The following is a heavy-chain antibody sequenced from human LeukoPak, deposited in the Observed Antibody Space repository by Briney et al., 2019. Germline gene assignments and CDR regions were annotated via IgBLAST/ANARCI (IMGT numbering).Heavy chain of an antibody. CDR3: ARGSYDSRGYPFDY. Sequence: SQTLSLTCTVSGGSISSGSYYWSWIRQPAGKGLEWIGRIYTSGSTNYNPSLKSRVTISVDTSKNQFSLKLSSVTAADTAVYYCARGSYDSRGYPFDYWGQGTLVTVSS. CDR2: IYTSGST. V-gene: IGHV4-61*02. CDR1: GGSISSGSYY. J-gene: IGHJ4*02. D-gene: IGHD3-22*01.